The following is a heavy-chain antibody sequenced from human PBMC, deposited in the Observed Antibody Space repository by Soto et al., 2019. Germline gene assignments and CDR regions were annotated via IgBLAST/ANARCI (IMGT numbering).Heavy chain of an antibody. CDR1: GFTFISYG. J-gene: IGHJ6*02. D-gene: IGHD6-13*01. V-gene: IGHV3-33*01. CDR3: ARVQASSSWFYYYYGRDV. Sequence: GGSLRLSCAASGFTFISYGMHWVRQAPGKGLEWVAVIWYVGSNRYDADSVKGRFSISRDNAKNTLYLQMSSLRAEDTAVYYCARVQASSSWFYYYYGRDVWGQGPTVTVSS. CDR2: IWYVGSNR.